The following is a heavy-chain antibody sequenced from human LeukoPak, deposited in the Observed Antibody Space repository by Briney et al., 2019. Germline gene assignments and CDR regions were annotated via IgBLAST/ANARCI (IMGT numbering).Heavy chain of an antibody. D-gene: IGHD2-21*01. Sequence: GGTLRLSCAASGFTFSSYGMSWVRQAPGKGLEWVSAISGSGGRTYYADSVKGRVTISRDNSKSTLYLQMNSLRAEDTAVYYCAKEVSIISRGLDYWGQGILVTVSS. CDR3: AKEVSIISRGLDY. CDR2: ISGSGGRT. V-gene: IGHV3-23*01. CDR1: GFTFSSYG. J-gene: IGHJ4*02.